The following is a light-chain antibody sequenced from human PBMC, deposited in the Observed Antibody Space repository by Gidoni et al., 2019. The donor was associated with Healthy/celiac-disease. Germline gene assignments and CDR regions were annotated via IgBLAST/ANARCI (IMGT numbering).Light chain of an antibody. CDR3: QQLGVT. Sequence: DIQMTQSPSSLSASVGDRVTITCQASQDISNYLNWYQQKPGKAPKLLIYDASNLETGVPSRFSGSGSGTDFTFTISSLQPEDIATYYCQQLGVTFGPGTKVDIK. V-gene: IGKV1-33*01. CDR2: DAS. CDR1: QDISNY. J-gene: IGKJ3*01.